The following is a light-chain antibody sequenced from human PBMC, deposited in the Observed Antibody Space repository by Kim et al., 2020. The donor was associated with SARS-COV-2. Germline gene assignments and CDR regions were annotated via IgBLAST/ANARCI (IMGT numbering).Light chain of an antibody. CDR3: AAWDDSLSGRV. CDR2: RND. V-gene: IGLV1-47*01. Sequence: RVTLSCSGRSSNIGSYYVYWYQQLPGTAPKLLIYRNDQRPSGVPDRFSGSKAGTSASLAISGLRSEDEADYYCAAWDDSLSGRVFGGGTQLTVL. CDR1: SSNIGSYY. J-gene: IGLJ3*02.